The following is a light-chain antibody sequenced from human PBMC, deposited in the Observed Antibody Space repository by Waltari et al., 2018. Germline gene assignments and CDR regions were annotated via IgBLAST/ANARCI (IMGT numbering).Light chain of an antibody. CDR2: GAS. CDR1: QSVSLS. CDR3: QQYNNWPRT. Sequence: DIVMTQSPATLSVSPGERATLSCRASQSVSLSLAWYQQKPGQAPSLLIYGASTRATGIAARFSGYGSGTEFTLTIRGLQSEDFAVYYCQQYNNWPRTFGRGTKVEIK. J-gene: IGKJ1*01. V-gene: IGKV3-15*01.